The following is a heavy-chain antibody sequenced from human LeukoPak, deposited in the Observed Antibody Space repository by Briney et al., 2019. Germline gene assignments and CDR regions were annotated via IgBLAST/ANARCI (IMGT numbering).Heavy chain of an antibody. CDR2: ISSSGSTI. CDR3: ARAMTTVVTRGLDFDY. D-gene: IGHD4-23*01. J-gene: IGHJ4*02. V-gene: IGHV3-48*03. Sequence: GGSLRLSCAASGFTFSSYEMNWVRQAPGKGLEWVSYISSSGSTIYYADSVKGRFTISRDNVKNSLYLQMNSLRAEDTAVYYCARAMTTVVTRGLDFDYWGQGTLVTVSS. CDR1: GFTFSSYE.